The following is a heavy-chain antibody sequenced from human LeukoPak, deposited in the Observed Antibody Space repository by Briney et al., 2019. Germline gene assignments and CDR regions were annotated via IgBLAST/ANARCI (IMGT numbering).Heavy chain of an antibody. J-gene: IGHJ4*02. CDR3: ARDRSAHSGYGGLDY. CDR2: IIPIFGTA. D-gene: IGHD5-12*01. V-gene: IGHV1-69*13. CDR1: GGTFSSYA. Sequence: GASVKVSCKASGGTFSSYAISWVRQAPGQGLEWMGGIIPIFGTANYAQKFQGRVTITADESTSTAYMELSSLRSEDTAVYYCARDRSAHSGYGGLDYWGQGTLVTVSS.